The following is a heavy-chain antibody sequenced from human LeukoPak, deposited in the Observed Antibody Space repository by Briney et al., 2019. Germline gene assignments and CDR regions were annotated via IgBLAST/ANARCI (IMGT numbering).Heavy chain of an antibody. CDR3: ARAGPDCSGTTCHISAYDYYGLDV. D-gene: IGHD2-2*02. V-gene: IGHV4-59*01. Sequence: SETLSLTCTVSGGSISNYYWSWIRQPPGKGLESIGYMFYTGRTNYNPSLKSRVTISVDTSKNQFSLKLISVTAADTAVYYCARAGPDCSGTTCHISAYDYYGLDVWGQGTTVTVSS. CDR1: GGSISNYY. J-gene: IGHJ6*02. CDR2: MFYTGRT.